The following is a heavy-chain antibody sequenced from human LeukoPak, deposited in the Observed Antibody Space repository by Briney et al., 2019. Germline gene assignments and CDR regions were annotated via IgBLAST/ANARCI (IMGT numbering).Heavy chain of an antibody. CDR2: INHSGST. J-gene: IGHJ4*02. CDR1: GGSFSGYY. V-gene: IGHV4-34*01. CDR3: ARLGYTYGYAFDA. Sequence: SETLSLTCAVYGGSFSGYYWSWIRQPPGKGLEWIGEINHSGSTNYNPSLKSRVTISVDTSKSQFSLKLSSVIAADTAVYYCARLGYTYGYAFDAWGQGTLVTVSS. D-gene: IGHD5-18*01.